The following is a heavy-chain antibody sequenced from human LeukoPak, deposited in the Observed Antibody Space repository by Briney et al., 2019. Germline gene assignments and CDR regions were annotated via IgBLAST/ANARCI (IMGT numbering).Heavy chain of an antibody. Sequence: SETLSLTCTVSGGSISSYYWSWIRQPPGKGLEWIGYIYYSGSTNYNPSLKSRVTISVDTSKNQFSLKLSSLTAADTAVYYCARSEVVVIDDAFDIWGQGTMVTVSS. CDR1: GGSISSYY. CDR2: IYYSGST. V-gene: IGHV4-59*01. CDR3: ARSEVVVIDDAFDI. J-gene: IGHJ3*02. D-gene: IGHD3-22*01.